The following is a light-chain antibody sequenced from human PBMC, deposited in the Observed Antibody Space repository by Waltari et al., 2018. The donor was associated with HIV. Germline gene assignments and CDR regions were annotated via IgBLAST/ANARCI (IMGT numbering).Light chain of an antibody. CDR1: RSIAGN. CDR3: QQYGNSAPYT. CDR2: GAS. Sequence: EIVMTQSPATLSVSPGDRATLSCRARRSIAGNLAWYQQKPGQAPRLLIYGASTSATGVPARYSGSVSETDVSLTISSLQSEDFAVYYCQQYGNSAPYTFGQGSKLEIK. J-gene: IGKJ2*01. V-gene: IGKV3-15*01.